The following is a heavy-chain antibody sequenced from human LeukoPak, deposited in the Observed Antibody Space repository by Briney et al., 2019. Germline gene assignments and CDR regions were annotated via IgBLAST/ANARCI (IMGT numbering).Heavy chain of an antibody. Sequence: GGSLRLSCAATGFTFSKHAMSWVRQAPGKGLEWVSGINFSGGTKYYADSVKGRFTTSRDNFKNTLCLQMHSLRAGDTAIYYCARHRDDYTGFDSWGQGTLVTVSS. J-gene: IGHJ4*02. CDR3: ARHRDDYTGFDS. CDR2: INFSGGTK. V-gene: IGHV3-23*01. CDR1: GFTFSKHA. D-gene: IGHD3-16*01.